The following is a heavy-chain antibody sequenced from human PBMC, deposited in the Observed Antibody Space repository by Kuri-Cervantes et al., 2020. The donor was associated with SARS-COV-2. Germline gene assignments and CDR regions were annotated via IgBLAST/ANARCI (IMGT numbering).Heavy chain of an antibody. CDR1: GGSLSYYY. J-gene: IGHJ4*02. D-gene: IGHD3-22*01. V-gene: IGHV4-34*01. CDR3: ARDADSSGSLDY. Sequence: SETLSLTCEVYGGSLSYYYGSWVRQPSGKGLEWVGEINHSGSTTYNPSLKSRVTISGDTSKNQFSLKLSPVTAADKDVYYCARDADSSGSLDYWGQGTLVTVSS. CDR2: INHSGST.